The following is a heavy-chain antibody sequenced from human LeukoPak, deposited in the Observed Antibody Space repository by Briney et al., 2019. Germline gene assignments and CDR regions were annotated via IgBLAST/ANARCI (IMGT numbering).Heavy chain of an antibody. J-gene: IGHJ6*02. Sequence: GGSLRLSCAASGLTFISHDMNWVRQAPGEGLERVSYISSSSSTTYYAGSVKGRFNISRDNAKNSLYLQVNRLRDEDTAVCYCARVSYNYYGMDVWGQGTTVTVSS. CDR1: GLTFISHD. D-gene: IGHD5-24*01. CDR3: ARVSYNYYGMDV. CDR2: ISSSSSTT. V-gene: IGHV3-48*02.